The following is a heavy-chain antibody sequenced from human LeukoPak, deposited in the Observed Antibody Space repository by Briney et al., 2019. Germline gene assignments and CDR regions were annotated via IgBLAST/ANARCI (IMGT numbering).Heavy chain of an antibody. CDR1: GFTFSSYA. J-gene: IGHJ4*02. D-gene: IGHD6-13*01. Sequence: GGSLRLSCAASGFTFSSYAMSWVRQAPGKGLEWVSAISGSGGSTYYADSVKGRFTISRDNSKNTLYLQMYSLRAEDTAVYYCAKDSDSSSWPPSIDYWGQGTLVTVSS. CDR2: ISGSGGST. CDR3: AKDSDSSSWPPSIDY. V-gene: IGHV3-23*01.